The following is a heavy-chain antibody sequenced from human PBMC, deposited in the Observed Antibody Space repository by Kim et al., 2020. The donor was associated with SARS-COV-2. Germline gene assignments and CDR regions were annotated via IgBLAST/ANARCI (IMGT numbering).Heavy chain of an antibody. V-gene: IGHV1-18*01. J-gene: IGHJ4*02. CDR2: ISAYSGET. D-gene: IGHD3-16*01. CDR1: GYTFTSYG. CDR3: ARDPLSTGGVILPLHYFDS. Sequence: ASVKVSCKASGYTFTSYGISWVRQAPGPGLEWMGWISAYSGETDYAQKFQGRVTMTTDTSTSTAHMELTSLRSDDTAVYYCARDPLSTGGVILPLHYFDSWGEGTQVTVSS.